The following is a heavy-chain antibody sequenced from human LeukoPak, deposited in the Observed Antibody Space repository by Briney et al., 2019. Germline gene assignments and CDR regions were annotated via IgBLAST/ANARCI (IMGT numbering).Heavy chain of an antibody. CDR1: GGSISSYY. D-gene: IGHD2-2*01. CDR3: ARGRLAYCSSTSCYVGEDYYYGMDV. V-gene: IGHV4-59*01. J-gene: IGHJ6*02. CDR2: IYYSVTT. Sequence: SETLSLTCTVSGGSISSYYWSWIRQPPGKGLEWIGYIYYSVTTNYNPSLKSRVTISVDTSKNQFSLKLSSVTAADTAVYYCARGRLAYCSSTSCYVGEDYYYGMDVWGQGTTVTVSS.